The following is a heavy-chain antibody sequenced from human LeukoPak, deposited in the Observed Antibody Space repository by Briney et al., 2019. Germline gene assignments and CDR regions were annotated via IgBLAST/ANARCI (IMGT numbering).Heavy chain of an antibody. D-gene: IGHD3-22*01. CDR2: ISSNGGST. CDR3: AVSGSNYVFDY. J-gene: IGHJ4*02. CDR1: GFTFSSYA. Sequence: TGGSLRLSCAASGFTFSSYAMHWVRQAPGKGLEYVSAISSNGGSTYYANSVKGRFTISRDNSKNTLYLQMGSLRAEDMAVYYCAVSGSNYVFDYWGQGTLVTVSS. V-gene: IGHV3-64*01.